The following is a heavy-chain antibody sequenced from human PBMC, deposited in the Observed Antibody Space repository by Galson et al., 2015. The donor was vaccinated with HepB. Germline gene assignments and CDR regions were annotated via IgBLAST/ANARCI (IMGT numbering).Heavy chain of an antibody. Sequence: SLRLSCAAAGFTVTSNFMTWVRQGPGKGLEWVSVIYPDGATYYADSVKGRFTISRDNSRNTLYLQMNRLRAEDTTVYYCARDSGIAAQEDWGQGTQLTVPS. J-gene: IGHJ4*02. CDR3: ARDSGIAAQED. CDR2: IYPDGAT. D-gene: IGHD6-13*01. CDR1: GFTVTSNF. V-gene: IGHV3-53*01.